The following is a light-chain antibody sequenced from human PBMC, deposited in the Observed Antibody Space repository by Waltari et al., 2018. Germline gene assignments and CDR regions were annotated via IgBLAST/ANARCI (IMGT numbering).Light chain of an antibody. CDR1: SSDVGAYNY. V-gene: IGLV2-11*01. J-gene: IGLJ1*01. CDR3: CSYAGSYTFAV. CDR2: EVS. Sequence: QSALTQPRSVSGSPGQPVTISCTGTSSDVGAYNYVSWYQQHPGKAPKLMIYEVSNRPSGISDRFSGSKSGNTAALTISGLQAEDEADYYCCSYAGSYTFAVFGTGTKVTV.